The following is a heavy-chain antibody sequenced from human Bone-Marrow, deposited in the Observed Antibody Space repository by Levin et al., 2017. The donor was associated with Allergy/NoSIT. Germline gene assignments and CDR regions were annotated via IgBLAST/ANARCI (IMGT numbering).Heavy chain of an antibody. CDR1: GGSFSSYP. CDR2: IIPMPGIT. CDR3: ARAFYYDSSGNYRSAFDL. Sequence: SVKVSCKASGGSFSSYPINWVRQAPVQGLEWMGRIIPMPGITNYTQNFQERVTITADRSTSTAYMELSSLRSEDTAVYYCARAFYYDSSGNYRSAFDLWGQGTRVTVSS. V-gene: IGHV1-69*04. D-gene: IGHD3-22*01. J-gene: IGHJ3*01.